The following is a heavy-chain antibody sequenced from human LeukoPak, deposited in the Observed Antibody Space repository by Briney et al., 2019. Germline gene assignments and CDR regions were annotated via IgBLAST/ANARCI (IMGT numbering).Heavy chain of an antibody. D-gene: IGHD6-19*01. CDR3: PRQSYASGWNPFDH. Sequence: PGGSLRLSCAGSGFTFSNYAMSWVRQAPGKGLEWVSSISGGGITTYYADSAKGRFTISRDNSKNTMFLQMNSLRVDDTAVYYCPRQSYASGWNPFDHWGQGIPVTVSA. V-gene: IGHV3-23*01. CDR2: ISGGGITT. CDR1: GFTFSNYA. J-gene: IGHJ4*02.